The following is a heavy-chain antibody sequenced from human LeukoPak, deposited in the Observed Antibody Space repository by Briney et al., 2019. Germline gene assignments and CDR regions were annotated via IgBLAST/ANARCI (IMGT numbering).Heavy chain of an antibody. CDR1: GFTFSSYA. J-gene: IGHJ4*02. D-gene: IGHD5-12*01. CDR3: ARDVDIVATNTLDY. Sequence: GGSLRLSCAASGFTFSSYAMHWVRQAPGKGLEWVAVISYDGSNKYYADSVKGRFTISRDNSKNTLYLQMNSLRAEDAAVYYCARDVDIVATNTLDYWGQGTLVTVSS. CDR2: ISYDGSNK. V-gene: IGHV3-30-3*01.